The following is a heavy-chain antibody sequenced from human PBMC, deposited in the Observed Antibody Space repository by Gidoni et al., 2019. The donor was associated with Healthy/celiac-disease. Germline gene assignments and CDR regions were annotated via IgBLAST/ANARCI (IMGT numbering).Heavy chain of an antibody. V-gene: IGHV1-46*01. D-gene: IGHD2-15*01. J-gene: IGHJ6*02. Sequence: QVQLVQSGAEVKKPGASVKVSCKASGYIFTSYYMHWVRQAPGQGLEWMGIINPSGGSTSYAQKFQGRVTMTRDTSTSTVYMELSSLRSEDTAVYYCASVPPSYCSGGSCYRDYYYYGMDVWGQGTTVTVSS. CDR3: ASVPPSYCSGGSCYRDYYYYGMDV. CDR2: INPSGGST. CDR1: GYIFTSYY.